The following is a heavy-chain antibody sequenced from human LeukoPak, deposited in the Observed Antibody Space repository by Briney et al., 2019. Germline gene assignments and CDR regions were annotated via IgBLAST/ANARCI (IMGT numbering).Heavy chain of an antibody. D-gene: IGHD3-10*01. CDR1: GFTFSDYY. V-gene: IGHV3-11*01. Sequence: GGSLRLSCAASGFTFSDYYMSWIRQAPGKGLEWVSYISSSGSTIYYADSVKGRFTIHRDNAKNSPYLQMNRLRADDTAVYYCARDRALWVGGLWNYYYGMDVWGQGTTVTVSS. J-gene: IGHJ6*02. CDR2: ISSSGSTI. CDR3: ARDRALWVGGLWNYYYGMDV.